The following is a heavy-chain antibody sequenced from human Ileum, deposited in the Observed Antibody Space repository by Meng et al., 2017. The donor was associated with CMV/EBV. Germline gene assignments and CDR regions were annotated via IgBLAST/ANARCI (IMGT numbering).Heavy chain of an antibody. CDR3: ARERAGVAGFDP. CDR2: INLNSGDT. V-gene: IGHV1-2*02. J-gene: IGHJ5*02. CDR1: GYTFTGYY. D-gene: IGHD3-10*01. Sequence: SCKASGYTFTGYYMHWVRQAPGQGLEWMGWINLNSGDTKYAQNFQGRVTMTRDTSISTGNMELSSLRSDDTAVYYCARERAGVAGFDPWGQGTLVTVSS.